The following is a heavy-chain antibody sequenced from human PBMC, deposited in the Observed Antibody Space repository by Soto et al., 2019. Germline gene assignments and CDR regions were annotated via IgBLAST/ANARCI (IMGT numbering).Heavy chain of an antibody. CDR1: GFTFSSYS. CDR2: ISSSSSYI. CDR3: ARGYVDIVATIYYYYYYMDV. V-gene: IGHV3-21*01. D-gene: IGHD5-12*01. J-gene: IGHJ6*03. Sequence: GGSLRLSYAASGFTFSSYSMNWVRQAPGKGLEWVSSISSSSSYIYYADSVKGRFTISRDNAKNSLYLQMNSLRAEDTAVYYCARGYVDIVATIYYYYYYMDVWGKGTTVTVSS.